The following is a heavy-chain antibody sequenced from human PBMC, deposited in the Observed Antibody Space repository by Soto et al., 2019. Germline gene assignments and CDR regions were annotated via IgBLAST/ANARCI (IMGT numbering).Heavy chain of an antibody. CDR1: GGSISSGGYY. Sequence: SSETLSLTCTVSGGSISSGGYYWSWIRQHPGKGLEWIGYIYYSGSTYYNPSLKSRVTISLDTSKNQFSLKLSSVTAADTAVYYCARTGDIVIVPAANFDYWGLGTQVTVSS. D-gene: IGHD2-2*01. V-gene: IGHV4-31*03. CDR3: ARTGDIVIVPAANFDY. J-gene: IGHJ4*02. CDR2: IYYSGST.